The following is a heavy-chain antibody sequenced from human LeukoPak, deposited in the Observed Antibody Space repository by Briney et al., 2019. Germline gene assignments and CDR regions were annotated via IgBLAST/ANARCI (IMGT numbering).Heavy chain of an antibody. D-gene: IGHD7-27*01. Sequence: GGSLRLSCAASGFTFSDYAINWVRQAPGKGLEWVSTISRGGVISYYADSVKGRFTISRDNSNNTLYLHMNSLRAEDTAVYYCVSRAGSPWGPFDDWGQGTLITVSS. V-gene: IGHV3-23*01. CDR3: VSRAGSPWGPFDD. J-gene: IGHJ4*02. CDR2: ISRGGVIS. CDR1: GFTFSDYA.